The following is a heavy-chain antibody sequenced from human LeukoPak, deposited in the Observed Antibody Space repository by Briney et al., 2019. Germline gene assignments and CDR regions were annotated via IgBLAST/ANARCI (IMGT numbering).Heavy chain of an antibody. Sequence: SETLSLTCTVSGGSVSSNSYYWSWNRQPPGKVREWIGYMYDSGSTNYNPSLKSRVTISVDTSKNQFSLKLSSVTAADTAEYYCAREPYGSGTFDYWGQGTLVTVSA. CDR1: GGSVSSNSYY. CDR2: MYDSGST. J-gene: IGHJ4*02. CDR3: AREPYGSGTFDY. D-gene: IGHD3-10*01. V-gene: IGHV4-61*01.